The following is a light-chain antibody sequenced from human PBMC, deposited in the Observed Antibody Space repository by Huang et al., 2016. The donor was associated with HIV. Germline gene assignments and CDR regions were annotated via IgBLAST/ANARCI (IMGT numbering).Light chain of an antibody. Sequence: TQSPATLSVSPGERATLSCRASQGIANKLAWYQVKPGQAPRLLIFDASYRATDVPARFSGGGSDIDFTPTISDLQSEDSAVYYCQQYNRWPRTFGQGTEVEIK. CDR1: QGIANK. V-gene: IGKV3-15*01. J-gene: IGKJ2*01. CDR3: QQYNRWPRT. CDR2: DAS.